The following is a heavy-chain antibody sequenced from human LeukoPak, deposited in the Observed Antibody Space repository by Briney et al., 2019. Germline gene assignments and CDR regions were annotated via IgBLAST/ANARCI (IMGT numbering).Heavy chain of an antibody. CDR2: IRYDGSNE. Sequence: PGGSLRLSCAASGFTFSSYGMHWVRQAPGKGREGVAVIRYDGSNEYYADSVKGRFTISRDNSKNTLYLQMNSLRAEDTAVYYCAKDGVPAALSAYYFDYWGQGTLVTVSS. CDR3: AKDGVPAALSAYYFDY. D-gene: IGHD2-2*01. V-gene: IGHV3-30*02. J-gene: IGHJ4*02. CDR1: GFTFSSYG.